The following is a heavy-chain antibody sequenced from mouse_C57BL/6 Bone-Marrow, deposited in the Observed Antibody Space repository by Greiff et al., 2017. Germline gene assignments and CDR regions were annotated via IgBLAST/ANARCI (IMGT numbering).Heavy chain of an antibody. CDR2: IYPRDGST. J-gene: IGHJ1*03. Sequence: VQLQQSGPELVKPGASVKLSCKASGYTFTSYDINWVKQRPGQGLEWIGWIYPRDGSTKYNEKFKGKATLTVDTSSSTAYMELHSLTSEDSAVYVCARDYGSGYWDFDVWGRGTAVTVSA. CDR3: ARDYGSGYWDFDV. V-gene: IGHV1-85*01. CDR1: GYTFTSYD. D-gene: IGHD1-1*01.